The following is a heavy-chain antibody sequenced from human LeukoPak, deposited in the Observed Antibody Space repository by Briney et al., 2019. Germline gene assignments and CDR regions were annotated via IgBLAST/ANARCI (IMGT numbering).Heavy chain of an antibody. CDR3: AKDQLNRFCSGGSCSITHDY. J-gene: IGHJ4*02. D-gene: IGHD2-15*01. CDR1: GFTFSSYS. Sequence: GGSLRLSCAASGFTFSSYSMNWVRQAPGKGLEWVSSISGSGGRTHHADSVKGRFTISRDNSKNTLYLQMNSLRAEDTAIYYCAKDQLNRFCSGGSCSITHDYWGQGTLVTVAS. V-gene: IGHV3-23*01. CDR2: ISGSGGRT.